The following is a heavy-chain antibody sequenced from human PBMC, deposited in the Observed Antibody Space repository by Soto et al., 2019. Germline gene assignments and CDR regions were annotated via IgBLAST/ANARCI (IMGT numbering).Heavy chain of an antibody. J-gene: IGHJ4*02. CDR2: ISGSGGST. CDR3: AKRAGDGNFDY. CDR1: GFSFSIYA. V-gene: IGHV3-23*01. Sequence: EVQLLESGGGLVQPGGSLRLSCAASGFSFSIYAMNWVRQAPGKGPEWVSFISGSGGSTYYADSVKGRFTISRDNSKNTLHLQMNSLRAEDTAVYYCAKRAGDGNFDYWGQGTLVTVSS. D-gene: IGHD4-17*01.